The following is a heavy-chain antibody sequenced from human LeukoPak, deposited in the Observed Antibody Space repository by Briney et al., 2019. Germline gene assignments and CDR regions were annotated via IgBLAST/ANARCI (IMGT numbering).Heavy chain of an antibody. J-gene: IGHJ4*02. Sequence: GGFLRLSCAASGFTFSSNWMHWVRQAPGKGLVWVSRINEDGSTTNYADSVKGRSTIFRDNAKNTLYLQMNSLRAEDTAVYYCVRDLGGRSGHWGQGTLVTVSS. CDR2: INEDGSTT. CDR1: GFTFSSNW. V-gene: IGHV3-74*01. CDR3: VRDLGGRSGH. D-gene: IGHD1-26*01.